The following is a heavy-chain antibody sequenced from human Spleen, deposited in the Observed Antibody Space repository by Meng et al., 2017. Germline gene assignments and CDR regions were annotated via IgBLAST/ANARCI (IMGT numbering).Heavy chain of an antibody. Sequence: QVHLRQWVAGLFKPSETLSLTCAVYGGSFSGYYCSWIRQPPGKGLEWIGEINHSGSTNYNPSLKSRVTISVDTSKNQFSLKLSSVTAADTAVYYCAGRVATIPTDEYYFDYWGQGTLVTVSS. V-gene: IGHV4-34*01. CDR2: INHSGST. CDR3: AGRVATIPTDEYYFDY. CDR1: GGSFSGYY. J-gene: IGHJ4*02. D-gene: IGHD5-12*01.